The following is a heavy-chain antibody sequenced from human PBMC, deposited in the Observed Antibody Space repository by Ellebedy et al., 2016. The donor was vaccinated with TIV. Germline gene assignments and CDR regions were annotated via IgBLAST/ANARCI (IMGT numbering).Heavy chain of an antibody. Sequence: GESLKISCAASGFTFSSYDMHWVRQATGRGLDWVSGIGTAGDTYYPGSVKGRFTISRENAKNSLYLQMNSLRAEDTAVYYCARATAGFDYWGQGTLVTVSS. J-gene: IGHJ4*02. D-gene: IGHD1-1*01. CDR2: IGTAGDT. CDR1: GFTFSSYD. V-gene: IGHV3-13*01. CDR3: ARATAGFDY.